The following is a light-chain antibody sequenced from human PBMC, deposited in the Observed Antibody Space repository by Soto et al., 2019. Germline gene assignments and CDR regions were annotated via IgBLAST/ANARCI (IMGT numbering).Light chain of an antibody. CDR1: SSDVGGYNY. Sequence: QSALTQPASVSGSPGQSITISCTGTSSDVGGYNYVSWYQHHPGKAPKLIIYDVTNRPSGVSNPFSGSKSGNTASLTVSGLQAEDEADYYCSSYAGTNNLGVFGTGTKVTVL. J-gene: IGLJ1*01. CDR2: DVT. CDR3: SSYAGTNNLGV. V-gene: IGLV2-14*03.